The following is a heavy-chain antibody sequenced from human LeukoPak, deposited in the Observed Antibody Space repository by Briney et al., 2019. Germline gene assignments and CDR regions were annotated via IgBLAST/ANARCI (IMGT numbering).Heavy chain of an antibody. Sequence: GGSLRLSCAASGFIFSDYYMSWIRQAPGKGLEWVSYISSSGITIYYADSVKGRFTISRDNAKNSLYLQMNSLRAEDTAVYYCAREHYFYHMDGWGEGTTVTVSS. CDR1: GFIFSDYY. CDR3: AREHYFYHMDG. CDR2: ISSSGITI. V-gene: IGHV3-11*04. J-gene: IGHJ6*03.